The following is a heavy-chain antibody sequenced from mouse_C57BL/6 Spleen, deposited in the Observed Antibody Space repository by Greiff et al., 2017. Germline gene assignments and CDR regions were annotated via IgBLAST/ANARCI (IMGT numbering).Heavy chain of an antibody. CDR2: IYPGSGST. J-gene: IGHJ2*01. CDR3: ARCRGGGYYFDY. CDR1: GYTFTSYW. Sequence: QVQLKQPGAELVKPGASVKMSCKASGYTFTSYWITWVKQRPGQGLEWIGDIYPGSGSTNYNEKFKSKATLTVDTSSSTAYMQLSSLTSEDSAVYYCARCRGGGYYFDYWGQGTTLTVSS. V-gene: IGHV1-55*01.